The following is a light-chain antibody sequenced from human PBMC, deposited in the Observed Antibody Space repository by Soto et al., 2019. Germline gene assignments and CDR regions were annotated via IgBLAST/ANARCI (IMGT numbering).Light chain of an antibody. J-gene: IGKJ1*01. CDR1: QSVSSN. CDR3: QQYDSFSVT. CDR2: GAS. Sequence: EIVMTQSPATLSVSPGERATLSCRASQSVSSNLAWYQQKPGQAPRLLFYGASTEATGVPARFSGSGSGTEFTLTISSLQPEDFATYYCQQYDSFSVTFGQGTKVDIK. V-gene: IGKV3-15*01.